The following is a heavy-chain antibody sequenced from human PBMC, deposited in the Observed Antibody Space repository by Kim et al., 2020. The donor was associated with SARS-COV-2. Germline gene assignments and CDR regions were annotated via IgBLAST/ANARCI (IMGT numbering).Heavy chain of an antibody. Sequence: YNPSLKSRVTISVDTSKNQFPLKLSSVTAADTAVYYCARAPGTTSFYFDYWGQGTLVTVSS. J-gene: IGHJ4*02. CDR3: ARAPGTTSFYFDY. V-gene: IGHV4-34*01. D-gene: IGHD1-1*01.